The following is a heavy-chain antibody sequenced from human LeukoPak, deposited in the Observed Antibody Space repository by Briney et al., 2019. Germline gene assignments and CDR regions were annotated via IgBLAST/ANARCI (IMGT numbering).Heavy chain of an antibody. CDR2: INHSGVT. CDR3: ARGLGLSRANYVDF. V-gene: IGHV4-34*01. J-gene: IGHJ4*02. D-gene: IGHD3-16*01. Sequence: SETLSLTCAVYGGSFSGYYWSWIRQSPGERLHWIGEINHSGVTDYNPSLESRVTISVDTSKSQFSLKLNSVTAADTAVYYCARGLGLSRANYVDFWGQGTLVTVSS. CDR1: GGSFSGYY.